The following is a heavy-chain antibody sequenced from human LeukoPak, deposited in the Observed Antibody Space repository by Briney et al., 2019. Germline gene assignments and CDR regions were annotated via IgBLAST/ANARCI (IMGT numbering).Heavy chain of an antibody. CDR3: ASLGVWFDP. CDR2: INPNSGGT. D-gene: IGHD3-10*01. Sequence: ASVKVSCKASGYTFTGYYMHWVRQAPGQGLEWMGWINPNSGGTKYAQKFQGRVTLTRDTPISTAYMELSGLRFDDTAMYYCASLGVWFDPWGQGTLVTVSS. CDR1: GYTFTGYY. V-gene: IGHV1-2*02. J-gene: IGHJ5*02.